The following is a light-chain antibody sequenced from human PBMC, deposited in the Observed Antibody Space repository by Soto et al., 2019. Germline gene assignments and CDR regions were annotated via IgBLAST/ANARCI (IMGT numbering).Light chain of an antibody. CDR3: QHYNNWPWT. Sequence: EIVITQSPATLSVSPGDRATLSCRASQSVDINLAWYQKKAGQAPRLLIYGASTRATAIPARFSGSGSGTELTITISSLQSEDFEVYFCQHYNNWPWTFGQGTKVEI. CDR1: QSVDIN. CDR2: GAS. V-gene: IGKV3-15*01. J-gene: IGKJ1*01.